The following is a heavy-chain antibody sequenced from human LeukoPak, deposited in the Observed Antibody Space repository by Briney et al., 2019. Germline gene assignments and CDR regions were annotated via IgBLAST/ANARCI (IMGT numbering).Heavy chain of an antibody. J-gene: IGHJ4*02. CDR3: ARGYCSSTSCYALGFDY. CDR1: GGPFSGYY. D-gene: IGHD2-2*01. Sequence: SETLSLTCAVYGGPFSGYYWSWIRQPPGKGLEWIGEINHSGSTNYNPSLKSRVTISVDSDSSKSHFSLKLSSVTAADTAVYYCARGYCSSTSCYALGFDYWGQGTLVTVSS. CDR2: INHSGST. V-gene: IGHV4-34*01.